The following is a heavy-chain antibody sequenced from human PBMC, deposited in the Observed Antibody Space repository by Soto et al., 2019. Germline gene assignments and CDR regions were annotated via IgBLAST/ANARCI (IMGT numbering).Heavy chain of an antibody. V-gene: IGHV4-59*01. CDR1: GGSISSYY. CDR2: IYYSGST. D-gene: IGHD2-2*01. Sequence: SETLSLTCTVSGGSISSYYWSWIRQPPGKGLEWIGYIYYSGSTNYNPSLKSRVTISVDTSKNQFSLKLSSVTAADTAVYYCARLTGECSSTSCYYFAYWGQGTLVTVSS. J-gene: IGHJ4*02. CDR3: ARLTGECSSTSCYYFAY.